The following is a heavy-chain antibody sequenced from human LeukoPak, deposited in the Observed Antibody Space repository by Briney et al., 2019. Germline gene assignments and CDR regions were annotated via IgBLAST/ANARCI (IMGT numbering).Heavy chain of an antibody. CDR3: ARVVSGPYYYDSSGYWYYFDY. J-gene: IGHJ4*02. CDR1: GYTFTGYY. V-gene: IGHV1-2*02. D-gene: IGHD3-22*01. Sequence: ASVKVSCKASGYTFTGYYLHWVRQAPGQGLEWMGWIHPNSGGTNYAQKFQGRVTISVDTSKNQFSLKLSSVTAADKAVYYCARVVSGPYYYDSSGYWYYFDYWGQGTLVTVSS. CDR2: IHPNSGGT.